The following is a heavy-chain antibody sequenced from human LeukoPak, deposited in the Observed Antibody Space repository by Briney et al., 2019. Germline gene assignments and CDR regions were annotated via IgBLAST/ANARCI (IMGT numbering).Heavy chain of an antibody. J-gene: IGHJ4*02. Sequence: SLRLSCAASGFTFSSHAMHWVRQAPGKGLEWVAVISYDGSNKYYADSVKGRFTISRDNSKNTLYLQMNSLRAEDTAVYYCARDYVGATTPYFDYWGQGTLVTVSS. CDR3: ARDYVGATTPYFDY. CDR2: ISYDGSNK. CDR1: GFTFSSHA. D-gene: IGHD1-26*01. V-gene: IGHV3-30-3*01.